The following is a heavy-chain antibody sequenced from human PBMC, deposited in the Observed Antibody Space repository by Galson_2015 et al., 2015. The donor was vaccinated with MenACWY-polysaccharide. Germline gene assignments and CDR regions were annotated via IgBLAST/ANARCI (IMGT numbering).Heavy chain of an antibody. V-gene: IGHV3-48*03. CDR3: ARHGSIAAAGTPYGMDV. CDR1: GFTFSSYE. J-gene: IGHJ6*02. CDR2: ISSSGSTI. Sequence: SLRLSCAASGFTFSSYEMNWVRQAPGKGLEWVSYISSSGSTIYCADSVKGRFTISRDNAKNSLYLQMNSLKASDTAMYYCARHGSIAAAGTPYGMDVWGQGTTVTVSS. D-gene: IGHD6-13*01.